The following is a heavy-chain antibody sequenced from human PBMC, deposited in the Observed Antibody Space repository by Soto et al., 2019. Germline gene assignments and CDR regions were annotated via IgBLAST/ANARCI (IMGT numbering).Heavy chain of an antibody. Sequence: QVQLVESGGGVVQPGRSLRLSCAASGFTFSAYTMHWVRQPPGKGLEWVAVISYDGNNERYTDPVKGRFTVSRDNPKSTLYLQINSLKSEDTAVYYCARDGYSGRSDGFDIWGQGTMVTVSS. CDR2: ISYDGNNE. CDR3: ARDGYSGRSDGFDI. J-gene: IGHJ3*02. D-gene: IGHD1-26*01. V-gene: IGHV3-30-3*01. CDR1: GFTFSAYT.